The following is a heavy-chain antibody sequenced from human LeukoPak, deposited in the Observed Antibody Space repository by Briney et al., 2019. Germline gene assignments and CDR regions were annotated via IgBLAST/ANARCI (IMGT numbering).Heavy chain of an antibody. CDR3: ARSRAIAAAGWFDP. J-gene: IGHJ5*02. Sequence: PSETLSLTCTVSGGSISSSSYYWGGIRQPPGKGREWIGSIYYSGSTYYNPSLKSRVTISVDTSKNQFSLKLSSVTAADTAVYYCARSRAIAAAGWFDPWGQGTLVTASS. CDR2: IYYSGST. D-gene: IGHD6-13*01. CDR1: GGSISSSSYY. V-gene: IGHV4-39*01.